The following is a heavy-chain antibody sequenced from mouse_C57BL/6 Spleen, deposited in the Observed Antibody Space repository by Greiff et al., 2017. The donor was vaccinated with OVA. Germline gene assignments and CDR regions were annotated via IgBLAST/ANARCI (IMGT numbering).Heavy chain of an antibody. D-gene: IGHD1-1*01. CDR1: GYAFSSYW. V-gene: IGHV1-80*01. J-gene: IGHJ2*01. CDR2: IYPGDGDT. Sequence: QVQLQQSGAELVKPGASVKISCKASGYAFSSYWMNWVKQRPGKGLEWIGQIYPGDGDTNYNGKFKGKATLTADKSSSTAYMQLSSLTSEDSAVYFCARSITTVVADYWGQGTTLTGSS. CDR3: ARSITTVVADY.